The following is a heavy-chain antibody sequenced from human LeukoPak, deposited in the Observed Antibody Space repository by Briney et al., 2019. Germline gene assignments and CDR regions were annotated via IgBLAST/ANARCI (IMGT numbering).Heavy chain of an antibody. CDR1: GGTFSRYS. J-gene: IGHJ4*02. D-gene: IGHD1-26*01. CDR3: ARRGSISGRYDFDY. CDR2: ISTYNGNT. Sequence: ASVKVSCKASGGTFSRYSIDWVRQAPGQGLEWMGWISTYNGNTNYAQKLQGRVTMTTDTSTSTAYMELRSLRSDDTAVYYCARRGSISGRYDFDYWGQGTLVTVSS. V-gene: IGHV1-18*01.